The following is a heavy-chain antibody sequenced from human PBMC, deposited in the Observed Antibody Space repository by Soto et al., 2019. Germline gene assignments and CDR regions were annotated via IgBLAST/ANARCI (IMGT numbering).Heavy chain of an antibody. CDR1: GFTFSNAW. CDR3: TTEVVDTAMVHSFDY. CDR2: IKSKTDGGTT. J-gene: IGHJ4*02. D-gene: IGHD5-18*01. V-gene: IGHV3-15*01. Sequence: EVQLVESGGGLVKPGGSLRLSCAASGFTFSNAWMSWVRQAPGKGLEWVGRIKSKTDGGTTDYAAPVKGRFTISRDDSKNTLYLQMNSLKTEDTAVYYCTTEVVDTAMVHSFDYWGQGTLVTVSS.